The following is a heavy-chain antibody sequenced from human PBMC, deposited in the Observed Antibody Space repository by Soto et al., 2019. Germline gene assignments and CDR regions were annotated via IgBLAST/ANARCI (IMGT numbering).Heavy chain of an antibody. CDR2: INHSGST. CDR3: ARVRLSGRYCSGGSCYVAFDN. CDR1: GGSFSGYY. V-gene: IGHV4-34*01. D-gene: IGHD2-15*01. J-gene: IGHJ3*02. Sequence: PSETLSLTCAVYGGSFSGYYWSWIRQPPGKGLEWFGEINHSGSTNYNPSLKSRVTISVDTSKNQFSLKLSSVTAADTAVYYCARVRLSGRYCSGGSCYVAFDNWGQGTMVTVPS.